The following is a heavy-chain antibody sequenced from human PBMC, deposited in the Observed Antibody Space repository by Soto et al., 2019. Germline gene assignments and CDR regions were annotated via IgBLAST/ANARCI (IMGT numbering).Heavy chain of an antibody. V-gene: IGHV1-18*01. J-gene: IGHJ4*02. CDR2: ISAYNGNT. CDR1: GYTFTSYG. CDR3: ARDLPQPYYDFWSGYVFEYYFDY. Sequence: ASVKVSCKASGYTFTSYGISWVRQAPGQGLEWMGWISAYNGNTNYAQKLQGRVTMTTDTSTSTAYMELRSLRSDDTAVYYCARDLPQPYYDFWSGYVFEYYFDYWGQGTLVTVSS. D-gene: IGHD3-3*01.